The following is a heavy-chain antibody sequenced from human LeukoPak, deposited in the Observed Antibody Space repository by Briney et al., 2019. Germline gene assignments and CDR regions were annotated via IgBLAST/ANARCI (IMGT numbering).Heavy chain of an antibody. J-gene: IGHJ5*02. CDR1: GGSINSALYD. CDR2: VSHDGIT. Sequence: SETLSLTCTGSGGSINSALYDWAWIRQTPEQQLEWIGSVSHDGITKYSPSLGGRISLSPDTSKHAFFMEVHSVPAADSAIYYCARHTIFCSFINCSPFDPWGQGTLVTVSS. D-gene: IGHD3-3*01. CDR3: ARHTIFCSFINCSPFDP. V-gene: IGHV4-39*01.